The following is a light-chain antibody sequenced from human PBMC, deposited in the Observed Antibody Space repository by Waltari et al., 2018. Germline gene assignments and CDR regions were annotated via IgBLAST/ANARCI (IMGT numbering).Light chain of an antibody. V-gene: IGKV1-39*01. J-gene: IGKJ1*01. CDR1: PSITRR. CDR3: QQYYDYLRT. CDR2: AAS. Sequence: DIQMTQSPSSLSASVGDRVTITCRASPSITRRLNWYQQKPGKAPKVRSYAASSLQSGVPSRFSGSGSGTDFTLSISCLQSEDFATYYCQQYYDYLRTFGQGTKVEIK.